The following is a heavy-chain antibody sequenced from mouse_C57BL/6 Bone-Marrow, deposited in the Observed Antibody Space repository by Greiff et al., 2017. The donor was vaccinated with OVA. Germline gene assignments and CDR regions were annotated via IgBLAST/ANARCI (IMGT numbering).Heavy chain of an antibody. CDR1: GFNIKDDY. J-gene: IGHJ2*01. CDR3: TTYRY. V-gene: IGHV14-4*01. Sequence: EVKLVESEAELVRPGASVKLSCTASGFNIKDDYMHWVKERPEQGLEWIGWIDPENGDTEYASKFQGKATITADTSSKTVYLHLSSLTSEDTAVYYCTTYRYWGQGTTLTVSS. CDR2: IDPENGDT.